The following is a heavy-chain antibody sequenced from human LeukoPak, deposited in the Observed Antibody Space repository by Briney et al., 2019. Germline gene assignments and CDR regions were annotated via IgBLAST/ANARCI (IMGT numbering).Heavy chain of an antibody. V-gene: IGHV3-23*01. Sequence: PGGSLRLSCAASGFTFSTYVMSGVRQAPGKGLEGVSGISGSGDNTYYADSVKGRFTISRDNSKHTLYLQMNSLRAEDTAVYYCAKGSGYDTDFDYWGQGTLVSVSS. D-gene: IGHD5-12*01. CDR3: AKGSGYDTDFDY. CDR1: GFTFSTYV. CDR2: ISGSGDNT. J-gene: IGHJ4*02.